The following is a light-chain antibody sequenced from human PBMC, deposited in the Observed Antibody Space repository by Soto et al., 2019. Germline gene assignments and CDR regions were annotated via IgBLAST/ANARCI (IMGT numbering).Light chain of an antibody. CDR2: GTS. V-gene: IGKV3-20*01. CDR3: QQYSTSSWT. Sequence: EIVLTLSPGTLSLSPGERATLSCRASQSVSSSYLAWYQQKPGQAPRLLIYGTSSRATGIPDRFSGSGSGTDFTLTISGLEPEDFAVYYCQQYSTSSWTFGQGTKVEI. CDR1: QSVSSSY. J-gene: IGKJ1*01.